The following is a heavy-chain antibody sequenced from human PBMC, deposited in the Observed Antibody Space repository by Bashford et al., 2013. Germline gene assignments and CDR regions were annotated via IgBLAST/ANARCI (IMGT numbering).Heavy chain of an antibody. CDR2: INAGNGNT. J-gene: IGHJ6*02. CDR3: ARGKDSYQLLPYDMDV. D-gene: IGHD2-2*01. Sequence: ASVKVSCKASGYTFTSYAMHWVRQAPGQRLEWMGWINAGNGNTKYSQKFQGRVTMTRDSSITTVYMELTSLRSDDTAVYYCARGKDSYQLLPYDMDVWGQGTTVTVSS. V-gene: IGHV1-3*01. CDR1: GYTFTSYA.